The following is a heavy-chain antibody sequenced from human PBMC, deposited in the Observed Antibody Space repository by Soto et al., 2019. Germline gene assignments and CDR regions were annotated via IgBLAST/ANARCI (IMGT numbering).Heavy chain of an antibody. CDR3: ARDFVRGRGLDVFDI. CDR2: IKQDGSEK. J-gene: IGHJ3*02. CDR1: GFTFSSYW. D-gene: IGHD2-15*01. Sequence: GGSLRLSCAASGFTFSSYWMSWVRQAPGKGLEWVANIKQDGSEKYYVDSVKGRFTISRDNAKNSLYLQMNSLRAEDTAVYYCARDFVRGRGLDVFDIWGQGTMVTVSS. V-gene: IGHV3-7*01.